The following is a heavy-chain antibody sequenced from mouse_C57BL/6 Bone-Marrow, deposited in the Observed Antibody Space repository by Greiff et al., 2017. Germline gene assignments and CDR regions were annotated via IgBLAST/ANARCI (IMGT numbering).Heavy chain of an antibody. CDR2: IYPRSGNT. CDR3: ARGIYYDYDGGNYYAMDY. V-gene: IGHV1-81*01. J-gene: IGHJ4*01. CDR1: DYTFTSYG. Sequence: QVQLQQSGAELARPGASVKLSCKASDYTFTSYGISWVKQRTGQGLEWIGEIYPRSGNTYYNEKFKGKATLTADKSSSTAYMELRSLTSEDSAVYFCARGIYYDYDGGNYYAMDYWGQGTSVTVSS. D-gene: IGHD2-4*01.